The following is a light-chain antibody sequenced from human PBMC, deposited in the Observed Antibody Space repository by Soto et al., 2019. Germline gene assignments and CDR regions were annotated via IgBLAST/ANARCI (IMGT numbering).Light chain of an antibody. Sequence: QSVLTQSPSASGTPGQRVTISCSGSSSNIGSNTVTWYQQLPGTAPKLLIYSSYQRPSGVPDRFSGSKSGTSASLVISGLQSEDEADYYCAAWDDSLNGGVFGGGTKLTVL. CDR2: SSY. CDR3: AAWDDSLNGGV. V-gene: IGLV1-44*01. CDR1: SSNIGSNT. J-gene: IGLJ3*02.